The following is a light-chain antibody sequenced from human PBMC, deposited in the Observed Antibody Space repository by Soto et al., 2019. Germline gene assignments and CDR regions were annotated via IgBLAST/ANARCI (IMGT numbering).Light chain of an antibody. Sequence: EIVVTQSPATLSVSPGERVTLSCRASQSVGSNLAWYQQHPGQAPRLLIYGASTRAIYTPSRFSGSGSQTEFTLTISSLQSEDFAVYYCQQYNNWWTFGQGTKVDIK. V-gene: IGKV3-15*01. CDR2: GAS. J-gene: IGKJ1*01. CDR3: QQYNNWWT. CDR1: QSVGSN.